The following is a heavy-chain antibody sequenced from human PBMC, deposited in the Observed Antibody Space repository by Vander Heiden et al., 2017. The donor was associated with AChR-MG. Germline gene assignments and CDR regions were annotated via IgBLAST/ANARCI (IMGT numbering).Heavy chain of an antibody. CDR2: ISSSSSYI. CDR3: ARDHYGDYEREYQGDFDY. J-gene: IGHJ4*02. Sequence: EVQLVESGGGLVKPGGSLRLSCAASGFTFSSYCMNWVRQAPGKGLGWVSSISSSSSYINYADSVKGRFTISRDNAKNSLYLQMNSLRAEDTAVYYCARDHYGDYEREYQGDFDYWGQGTLVTVSS. V-gene: IGHV3-21*01. CDR1: GFTFSSYC. D-gene: IGHD4-17*01.